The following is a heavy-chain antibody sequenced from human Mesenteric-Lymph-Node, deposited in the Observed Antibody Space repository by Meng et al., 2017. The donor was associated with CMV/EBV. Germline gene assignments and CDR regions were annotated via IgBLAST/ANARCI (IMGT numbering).Heavy chain of an antibody. CDR2: ISSGGGST. CDR1: GFTFSRNA. CDR3: ARAYYDFWRGYNTDMSYLEY. Sequence: GGSLRLSCAASGFTFSRNAMHWFRQAPGKGLEYVSAISSGGGSTFYADSVKGRFTISRDNSKNTVYLQMGSLRAEDMAVYYCARAYYDFWRGYNTDMSYLEYWGQGTLVTVSS. J-gene: IGHJ4*02. D-gene: IGHD3-3*01. V-gene: IGHV3-64*02.